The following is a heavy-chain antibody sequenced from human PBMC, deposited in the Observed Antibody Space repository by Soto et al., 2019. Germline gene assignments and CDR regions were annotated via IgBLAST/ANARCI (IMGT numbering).Heavy chain of an antibody. CDR1: GVSISSGSHY. CDR3: ARGPAYYSESGSYKGDTFDL. D-gene: IGHD3-10*01. J-gene: IGHJ5*02. Sequence: QVQLQESGPGRVQPSQTLSLTCTVSGVSISSGSHYWTWIRQHPERGLEFIGYIHSRGSTYYNPSLRSRVSMSIDTSEPHRFSLRLTSVTAADTAVYYCARGPAYYSESGSYKGDTFDLWGQGTLVTVSS. V-gene: IGHV4-31*03. CDR2: IHSRGST.